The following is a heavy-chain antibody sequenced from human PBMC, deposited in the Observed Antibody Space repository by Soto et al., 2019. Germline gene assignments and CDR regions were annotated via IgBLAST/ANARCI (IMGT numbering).Heavy chain of an antibody. CDR3: ARVRYTYGSVDY. V-gene: IGHV4-59*02. CDR2: IYYSGST. Sequence: ETLSLTCTVSGGSVSSYYWSWIRQPPGKGLEWIGYIYYSGSTNYNPSLKSRVTISVDTSKNQFSLKLSSVTAADTAVYYCARVRYTYGSVDYWGQGTLVTVSS. J-gene: IGHJ4*02. CDR1: GGSVSSYY. D-gene: IGHD5-18*01.